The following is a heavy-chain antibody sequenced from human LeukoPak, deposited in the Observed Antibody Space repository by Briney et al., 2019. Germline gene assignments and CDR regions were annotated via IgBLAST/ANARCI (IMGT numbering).Heavy chain of an antibody. CDR3: ARGYCSTHSCYHFDY. J-gene: IGHJ4*02. D-gene: IGHD2-2*01. V-gene: IGHV6-1*01. CDR1: GDSVSSNSAA. Sequence: SQTLSLTCAISGDSVSSNSAAWNWIRQSPSRGLEWLGRTYYRSKWYNEYAVSVESRISINPGTSKNQFSLQLNPVTPEDAAVYYCARGYCSTHSCYHFDYWGQGTLVTVSS. CDR2: TYYRSKWYN.